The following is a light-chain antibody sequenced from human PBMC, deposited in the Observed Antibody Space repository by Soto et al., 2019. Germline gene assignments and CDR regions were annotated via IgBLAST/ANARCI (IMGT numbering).Light chain of an antibody. CDR2: GVS. V-gene: IGLV2-14*01. CDR1: SSDVGGYDY. Sequence: QSVLTQPASVSGSPGQSITISCTGTSSDVGGYDYVSWYQQHPGKAPKLVLHGVSYRPSGISARFSGSKFQNTASLTISGLQTEDEADYYCSSFRSGGVVVFGGGTKLTVL. J-gene: IGLJ3*02. CDR3: SSFRSGGVVV.